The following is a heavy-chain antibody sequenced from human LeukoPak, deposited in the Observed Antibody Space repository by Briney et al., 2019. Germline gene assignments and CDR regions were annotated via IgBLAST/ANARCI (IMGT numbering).Heavy chain of an antibody. D-gene: IGHD6-13*01. CDR2: ISSSSSFI. Sequence: GGSLRLSCAGSDFPFKNFILNWVRQAPGRGLEWVASISSSSSFIYYADSVKGRFTVSRDNVKASMFLQMNSLRIEDTAVYYCARAYSSSVYYFDYWGQGTLVTVSS. CDR3: ARAYSSSVYYFDY. CDR1: DFPFKNFI. V-gene: IGHV3-21*04. J-gene: IGHJ4*02.